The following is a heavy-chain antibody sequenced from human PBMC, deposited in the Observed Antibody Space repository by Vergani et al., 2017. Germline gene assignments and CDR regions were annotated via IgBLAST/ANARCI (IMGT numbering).Heavy chain of an antibody. D-gene: IGHD3-22*01. Sequence: EVQLVESGGGLVKPGGPLRLSCAASGFTFSSYSMNWVRPAPGKGLEWDSSISSSSSYIYYADSVKGRFTSSRDNAKNSLYLQMNSLRAEDTAVYYRAWDLFYYDSRGYYTGFVDCWGQGTVVTVSS. CDR3: AWDLFYYDSRGYYTGFVDC. V-gene: IGHV3-21*01. CDR2: ISSSSSYI. J-gene: IGHJ4*02. CDR1: GFTFSSYS.